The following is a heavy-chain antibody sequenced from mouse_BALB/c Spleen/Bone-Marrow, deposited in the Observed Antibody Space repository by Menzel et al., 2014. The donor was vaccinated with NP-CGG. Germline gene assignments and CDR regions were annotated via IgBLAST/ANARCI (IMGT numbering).Heavy chain of an antibody. V-gene: IGHV7-3*02. CDR2: IRNKANGYTT. Sequence: DVHLVESGGGLVQPGGFLRLSCATSGFTFTDHYMSWVRQPPGKALEWLGFIRNKANGYTTEYSASVKGRFTISRGNSQSIVYLQMNALRAEDSATYYCARDYLYYFDYWGQGTTLTVSS. D-gene: IGHD2-1*01. J-gene: IGHJ2*01. CDR3: ARDYLYYFDY. CDR1: GFTFTDHY.